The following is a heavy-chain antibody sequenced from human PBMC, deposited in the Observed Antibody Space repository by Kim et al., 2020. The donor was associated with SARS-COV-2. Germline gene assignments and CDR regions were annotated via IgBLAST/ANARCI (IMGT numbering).Heavy chain of an antibody. CDR1: GYTFTSYG. J-gene: IGHJ5*02. Sequence: ASVKVSCKASGYTFTSYGISWVRQAPGQGLEWMGWISAYNGNTTYAQKLQGRVTMTTDTSTSTAYMELRSLRSDDTAVYYCAREDPIAAAVNFDPWGQGTLVTVSS. V-gene: IGHV1-18*01. D-gene: IGHD6-13*01. CDR3: AREDPIAAAVNFDP. CDR2: ISAYNGNT.